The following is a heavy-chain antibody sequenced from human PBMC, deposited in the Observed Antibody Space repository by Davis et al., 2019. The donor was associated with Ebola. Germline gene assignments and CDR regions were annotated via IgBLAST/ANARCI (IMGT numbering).Heavy chain of an antibody. J-gene: IGHJ6*02. D-gene: IGHD3-3*01. Sequence: SVKVSCKASGGTFSSYAISWVRQAPGQGLEWMGRIIPILGIANYAQKFQGRVTITADESTSTAYMELSSLRSEDTAVYYCATTQGESRFLEWLPLDVWGQGTTVTVSS. CDR2: IIPILGIA. V-gene: IGHV1-69*04. CDR1: GGTFSSYA. CDR3: ATTQGESRFLEWLPLDV.